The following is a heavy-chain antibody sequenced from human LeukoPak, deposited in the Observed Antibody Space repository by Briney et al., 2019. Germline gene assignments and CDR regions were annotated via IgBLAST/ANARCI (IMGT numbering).Heavy chain of an antibody. CDR3: ARERTGFYAEY. Sequence: GGSLRLSCAASGFTFSHYAMYWVRQAPGKGLEWVALISYDGSEQHHADSVKGRFTISRDSPKNTLYLQMDTLRPEDTAVYYCARERTGFYAEYWGQGTLVTVSS. CDR1: GFTFSHYA. CDR2: ISYDGSEQ. V-gene: IGHV3-30*04. J-gene: IGHJ4*02. D-gene: IGHD3/OR15-3a*01.